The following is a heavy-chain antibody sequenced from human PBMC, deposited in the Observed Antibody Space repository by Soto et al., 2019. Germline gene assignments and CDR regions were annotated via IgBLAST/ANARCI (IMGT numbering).Heavy chain of an antibody. V-gene: IGHV3-23*01. D-gene: IGHD3-9*01. CDR1: GFTFSNYA. CDR3: AKAYFDILTGYFGDY. CDR2: MSNSGSRT. J-gene: IGHJ4*02. Sequence: VQLLESGGGLVQPGGSLRLSCAASGFTFSNYAMSWVRQAPGKGLEWVSGMSNSGSRTSYADSVKARFIISRDNSKNTLYLQMNSLRPEDTAVYYCAKAYFDILTGYFGDYWGQGTLVSVSS.